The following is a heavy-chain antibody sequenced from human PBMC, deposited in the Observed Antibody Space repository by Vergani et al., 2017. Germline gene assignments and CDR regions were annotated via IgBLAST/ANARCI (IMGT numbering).Heavy chain of an antibody. Sequence: QVQLVQSGAEVKKPGASVKVSCQASGYTFSSYDINWVRQATGQGLEWMGWMNLNSGNTGYAQKFQGRVTMTRTTSIGTAYMELSSMRSGDTAVYYCACEKALTGGKYYFDYWGQGALVTVAS. CDR1: GYTFSSYD. D-gene: IGHD3-16*01. CDR3: ACEKALTGGKYYFDY. CDR2: MNLNSGNT. J-gene: IGHJ4*02. V-gene: IGHV1-8*01.